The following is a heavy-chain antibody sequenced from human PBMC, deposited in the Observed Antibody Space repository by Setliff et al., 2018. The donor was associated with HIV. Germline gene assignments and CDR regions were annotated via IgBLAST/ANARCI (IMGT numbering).Heavy chain of an antibody. V-gene: IGHV4-4*02. CDR1: GDSIISSNW. J-gene: IGHJ2*01. Sequence: SETLSLTCAVSGDSIISSNWWSWVRQPPGKGLEWIGEIYHSGSTNYNPSLKSRVTISLDKSKNQFSLKLSSVTAADTGVFYCARETNWNGSDLWGRGTLVTVSS. CDR3: ARETNWNGSDL. D-gene: IGHD1-1*01. CDR2: IYHSGST.